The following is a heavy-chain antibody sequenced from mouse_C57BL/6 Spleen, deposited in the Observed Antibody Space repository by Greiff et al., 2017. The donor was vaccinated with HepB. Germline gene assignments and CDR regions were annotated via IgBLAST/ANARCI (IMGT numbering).Heavy chain of an antibody. CDR1: GFTFTDYY. CDR3: AIYSSANWDQDYFDY. D-gene: IGHD4-1*01. CDR2: IRNKANGYTT. J-gene: IGHJ2*01. V-gene: IGHV7-3*01. Sequence: DVMLVESGGGLVQPGGSLSLSCAASGFTFTDYYMSWVRQPPGKALEWLGFIRNKANGYTTEYSASVNGRFTISRDNSQSILYLQMNALRAEDSATYYCAIYSSANWDQDYFDYWGQGTTLTVSS.